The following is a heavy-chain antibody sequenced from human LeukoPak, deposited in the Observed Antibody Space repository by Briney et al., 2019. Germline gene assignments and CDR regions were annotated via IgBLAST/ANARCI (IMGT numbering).Heavy chain of an antibody. Sequence: SVKVSCKASGGTFSSYATSWVRQAPGQGLEWMGRIIPILGIANYAQKFQGRVTITADKSTSTAYMELSSLRSEDTAVYYCAREGNVVVPAATDPDYYYYGMDVWGQGTTVTVSS. CDR2: IIPILGIA. V-gene: IGHV1-69*04. D-gene: IGHD2-2*01. CDR1: GGTFSSYA. J-gene: IGHJ6*02. CDR3: AREGNVVVPAATDPDYYYYGMDV.